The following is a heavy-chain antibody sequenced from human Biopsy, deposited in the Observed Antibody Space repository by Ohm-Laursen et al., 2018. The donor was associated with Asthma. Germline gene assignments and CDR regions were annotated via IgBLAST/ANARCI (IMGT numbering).Heavy chain of an antibody. CDR2: IIPIFGPT. Sequence: PSVKVSSNASGGTFSSNSINWVRQAPGQGLEWMGRIIPIFGPTNYAQKFQGRVTITRDTSASTAYMDLSSLRSEDTAVYYCARTYYDFLTGQVHDAFAMWGQGTMVTVSS. J-gene: IGHJ3*02. D-gene: IGHD3-9*01. CDR3: ARTYYDFLTGQVHDAFAM. V-gene: IGHV1-69*05. CDR1: GGTFSSNS.